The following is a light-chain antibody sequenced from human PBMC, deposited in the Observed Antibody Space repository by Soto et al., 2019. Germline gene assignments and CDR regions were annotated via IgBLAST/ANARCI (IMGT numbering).Light chain of an antibody. CDR2: GAS. V-gene: IGKV3-15*01. Sequence: EIVMTQSPATLSVSPGERATLSCRASQSISSNLAWYQQKPGQAPRLLIYGASTRATGIPARFSGSGSGTEFTLTISSLQSEDFAVYYCQQYNIWPWLTFGGGTKVEIK. CDR1: QSISSN. CDR3: QQYNIWPWLT. J-gene: IGKJ4*01.